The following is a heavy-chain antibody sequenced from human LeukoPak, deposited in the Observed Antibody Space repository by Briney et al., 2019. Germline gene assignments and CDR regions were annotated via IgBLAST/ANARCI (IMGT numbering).Heavy chain of an antibody. CDR1: GDSISSYY. D-gene: IGHD3-22*01. CDR3: ARTYYYDSSGYYTLGWYFDL. CDR2: INHSGST. Sequence: SETLSLTCTVSGDSISSYYWSWIRQPPGKGLEWIGEINHSGSTNYNPSLKSRVTISVDTSKNQFSLKLSSVTAADTAVYYCARTYYYDSSGYYTLGWYFDLWGRGTLVTVSS. V-gene: IGHV4-34*01. J-gene: IGHJ2*01.